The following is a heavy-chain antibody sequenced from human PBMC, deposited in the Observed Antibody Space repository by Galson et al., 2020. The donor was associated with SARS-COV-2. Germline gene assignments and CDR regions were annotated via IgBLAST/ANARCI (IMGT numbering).Heavy chain of an antibody. V-gene: IGHV3-23*01. CDR1: GFTFSSYA. D-gene: IGHD3-22*01. CDR2: ISGSGGST. Sequence: GGSLRLSCAASGFTFSSYAMSWVRQAPGKGLEWVSAISGSGGSTYYADSVKGRFTISRDNSKNTLYLQMNSLRAEDTAVYYCAKERITMIVVVIGDAFDIWGQGTMVTVSS. J-gene: IGHJ3*02. CDR3: AKERITMIVVVIGDAFDI.